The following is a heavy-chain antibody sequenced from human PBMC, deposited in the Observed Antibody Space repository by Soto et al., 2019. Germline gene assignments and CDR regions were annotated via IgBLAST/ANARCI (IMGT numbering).Heavy chain of an antibody. J-gene: IGHJ3*02. V-gene: IGHV4-31*03. CDR3: AREGASSGRAFDI. D-gene: IGHD3-22*01. CDR2: IYYSGST. Sequence: QVQLQESGPGLVKPSQTLSLTCTVSGGSISSGGYYWSWIRQHPGKGLEWIGYIYYSGSTYYNPSLKSRVTISVAPSKTPSSLKLSSVTAADTAVYYCAREGASSGRAFDIWGQGTMVTVSS. CDR1: GGSISSGGYY.